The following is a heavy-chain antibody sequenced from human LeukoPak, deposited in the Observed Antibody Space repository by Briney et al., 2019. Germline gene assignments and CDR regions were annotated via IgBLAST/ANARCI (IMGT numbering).Heavy chain of an antibody. CDR3: ARDTVFGVVIALGS. Sequence: PGGSLRLSCAASGFTFSSSSMNWVRQAPGKGLELVSSITSSSSYIYYADSVKGRFTISRDNAKHSLYLQMNSLRAEDTAVYYCARDTVFGVVIALGSWGQGTLVTVSS. CDR1: GFTFSSSS. D-gene: IGHD3-3*01. CDR2: ITSSSSYI. J-gene: IGHJ5*02. V-gene: IGHV3-21*01.